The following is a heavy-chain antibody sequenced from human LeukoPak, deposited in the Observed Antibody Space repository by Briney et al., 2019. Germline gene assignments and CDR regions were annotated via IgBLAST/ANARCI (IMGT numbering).Heavy chain of an antibody. CDR3: AKDSSGWSATRIDY. V-gene: IGHV3-9*01. D-gene: IGHD6-19*01. J-gene: IGHJ4*02. CDR2: ISWNSGSI. Sequence: GGSLRLSCAASGFTFSDYAMHWVRQAPGKGLEWVSGISWNSGSIDYADSVKGRFTISRDNAKNSLYLQMNSLRAEDTALYYCAKDSSGWSATRIDYWGQGTLVTVSS. CDR1: GFTFSDYA.